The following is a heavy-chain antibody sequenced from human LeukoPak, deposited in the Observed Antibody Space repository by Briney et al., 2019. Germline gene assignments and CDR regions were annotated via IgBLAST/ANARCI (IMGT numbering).Heavy chain of an antibody. CDR1: GGSFSGYY. Sequence: PSETLSLTCAVYGGSFSGYYWSWIRQPPGKGLEWIGEINHSGSTNYNPSLKSRVTISVDTSKNQFSLKLSSVTAADTAVYYCARGRYSYGHTGVDYWGQGTLVTVSS. D-gene: IGHD5-18*01. CDR3: ARGRYSYGHTGVDY. CDR2: INHSGST. V-gene: IGHV4-34*01. J-gene: IGHJ4*02.